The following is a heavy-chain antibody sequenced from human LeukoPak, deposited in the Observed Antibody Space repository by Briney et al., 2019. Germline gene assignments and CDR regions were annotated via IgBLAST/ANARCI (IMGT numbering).Heavy chain of an antibody. V-gene: IGHV3-30*04. CDR2: ISYDGSNK. Sequence: GRSLRLSCAAPGFTFSSYAMHWVRQAPGKGREWVAVISYDGSNKYYADSVKGRFTISRDNSKNTLYLQMSSLRAEDTAVYYCAREVVVVGYFDYWGQGTLVTVSS. D-gene: IGHD2-15*01. CDR1: GFTFSSYA. J-gene: IGHJ4*02. CDR3: AREVVVVGYFDY.